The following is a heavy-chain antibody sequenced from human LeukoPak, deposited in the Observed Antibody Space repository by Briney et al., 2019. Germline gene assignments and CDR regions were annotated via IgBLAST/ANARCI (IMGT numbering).Heavy chain of an antibody. Sequence: QPGRSLRLSCAASGFTFSSYAMHWVRQAPGKGLEWVAVISYDGSNKYYADSVKGRFTISRDNSKNTLYLQMNSLKTEDTAVYYCARAEMVGAENYFDYWGQGTLVTVSS. J-gene: IGHJ4*02. D-gene: IGHD5-24*01. CDR3: ARAEMVGAENYFDY. CDR1: GFTFSSYA. V-gene: IGHV3-30-3*01. CDR2: ISYDGSNK.